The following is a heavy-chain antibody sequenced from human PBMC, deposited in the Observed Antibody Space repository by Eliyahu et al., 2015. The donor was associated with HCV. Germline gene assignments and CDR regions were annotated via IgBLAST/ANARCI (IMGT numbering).Heavy chain of an antibody. D-gene: IGHD3-3*01. CDR3: ARSLPYYDFWSGLSSKNSNWFDP. J-gene: IGHJ5*02. V-gene: IGHV1-2*02. Sequence: KVSCKASGYTFTGYYMHWVRQAPGQGLEWMGWINPNSGGTNYAQKFQGRVTMTRDTSISTAYMELSRLRSDDTAVYYCARSLPYYDFWSGLSSKNSNWFDPWGQGTLVTVSS. CDR1: GYTFTGYY. CDR2: INPNSGGT.